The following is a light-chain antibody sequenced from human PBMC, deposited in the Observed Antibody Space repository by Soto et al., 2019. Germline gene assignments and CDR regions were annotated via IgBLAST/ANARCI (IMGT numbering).Light chain of an antibody. V-gene: IGKV3-20*01. Sequence: EIVLTQSPGPLSLSPGERATLSCRASQSVSSSYLAWYQQKPGQAPSLLNYDTSTRATGVPDRFSGSASATDFTLTTSRLEPEDFAVYYCQQYGSSGTFGQGTKVDIK. CDR3: QQYGSSGT. CDR2: DTS. J-gene: IGKJ1*01. CDR1: QSVSSSY.